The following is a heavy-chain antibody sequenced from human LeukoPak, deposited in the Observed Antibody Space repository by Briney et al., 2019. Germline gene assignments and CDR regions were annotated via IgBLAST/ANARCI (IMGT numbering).Heavy chain of an antibody. D-gene: IGHD3-3*01. Sequence: ASVKVSCKASGYTFTSYGISWVRQAPGQGLEWMGWISAYNGNTNYAQKLQGRVTMTTDTATSTAYMELRSLRSDDTAVYYCARDVAPLFGYYDFWSGPYYMDVWGKGTTVTVSS. CDR2: ISAYNGNT. CDR1: GYTFTSYG. V-gene: IGHV1-18*01. J-gene: IGHJ6*03. CDR3: ARDVAPLFGYYDFWSGPYYMDV.